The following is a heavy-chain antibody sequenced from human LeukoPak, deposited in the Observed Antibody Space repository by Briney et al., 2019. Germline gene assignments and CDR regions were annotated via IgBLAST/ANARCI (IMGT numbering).Heavy chain of an antibody. J-gene: IGHJ4*02. CDR3: AKDRSNYYGSGSYYNPHFDY. D-gene: IGHD3-10*01. CDR1: GFTFSSYG. Sequence: PGGSLRLSCAASGFTFSSYGMSWVRQAPGKGLEWVSAISGSGDRTYYADSVKGRFTISRDNSKNTLYLQMNSLRAEDTAVYYCAKDRSNYYGSGSYYNPHFDYWGQGTLVTVSS. CDR2: ISGSGDRT. V-gene: IGHV3-23*01.